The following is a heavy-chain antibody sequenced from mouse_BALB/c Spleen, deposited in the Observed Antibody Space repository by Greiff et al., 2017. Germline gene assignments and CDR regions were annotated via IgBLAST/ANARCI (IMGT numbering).Heavy chain of an antibody. Sequence: EVQRVESGPSLVKPSQSLSLTCSVTGDSITSCYWNWIRKSPGNKLEYMGYISYSGSTYYNPSLKSRISITRDTSKNHYYLQLNSVTTEDTATYYGARPVITRLLFAYWGQGTLVTVSA. CDR3: ARPVITRLLFAY. J-gene: IGHJ3*01. V-gene: IGHV3-8*02. D-gene: IGHD2-4*01. CDR1: GDSITSCY. CDR2: ISYSGST.